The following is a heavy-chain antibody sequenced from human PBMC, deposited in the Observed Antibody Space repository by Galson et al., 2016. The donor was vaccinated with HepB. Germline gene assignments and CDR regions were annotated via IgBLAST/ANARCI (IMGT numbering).Heavy chain of an antibody. V-gene: IGHV4-39*01. CDR3: ARHAGYLHSTADYVFDY. J-gene: IGHJ4*02. CDR1: GDSVSSSIYF. D-gene: IGHD4-17*01. Sequence: SETLSLTCIVSGDSVSSSIYFWAWIRQPPGKGLEWIGTGNMYYSGTTYYNPSLKSRVTISLDTSKNQFSLNLTSATAADTAIYYCARHAGYLHSTADYVFDYWGQGTLGTVSS. CDR2: GNMYYSGTT.